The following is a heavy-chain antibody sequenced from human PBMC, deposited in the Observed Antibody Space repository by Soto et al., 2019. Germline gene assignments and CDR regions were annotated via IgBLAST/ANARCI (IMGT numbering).Heavy chain of an antibody. D-gene: IGHD3-22*01. V-gene: IGHV1-69*06. Sequence: SVKVSCKASGGTFSSYAISWVRQAPGQGLEWMGGIIPIFGTANYAQKFQGRVTITADKSTSTAYMELSSLRSEDTAVYYCARDRGYYDHIGFVKNGMDAWGQGTTVTVSS. CDR2: IIPIFGTA. CDR1: GGTFSSYA. J-gene: IGHJ6*02. CDR3: ARDRGYYDHIGFVKNGMDA.